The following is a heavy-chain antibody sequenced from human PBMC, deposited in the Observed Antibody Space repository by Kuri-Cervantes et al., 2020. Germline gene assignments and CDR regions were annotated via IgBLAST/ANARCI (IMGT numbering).Heavy chain of an antibody. CDR2: TYYSGST. CDR1: GYSISSSYY. Sequence: SQTLSLTCAVSGYSISSSYYWSWIRQPPGKGLEWIGYTYYSGSTYYNPSLKSRVTISVDTSKNQFSLKLSSVTAADTAVYYCARQTTYSSSYTYYFDYWGQGTLVTVSS. J-gene: IGHJ4*02. CDR3: ARQTTYSSSYTYYFDY. V-gene: IGHV4-38-2*01. D-gene: IGHD6-13*01.